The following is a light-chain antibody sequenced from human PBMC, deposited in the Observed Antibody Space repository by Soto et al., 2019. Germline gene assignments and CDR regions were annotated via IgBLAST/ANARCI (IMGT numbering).Light chain of an antibody. CDR3: ASYTSSSTSVI. V-gene: IGLV2-14*01. Sequence: QSALTQPASVSGSPGQSITISCTGTSSDVGGYNYVSWYQQHPGKAPKLMIYEVSNRPSGVSSRFSGSKSGNTASLTISGLQAEDEADYYCASYTSSSTSVIFGRGTQLTVL. CDR2: EVS. J-gene: IGLJ2*01. CDR1: SSDVGGYNY.